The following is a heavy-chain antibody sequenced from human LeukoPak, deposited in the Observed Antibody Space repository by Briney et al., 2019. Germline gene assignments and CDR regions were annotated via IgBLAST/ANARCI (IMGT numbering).Heavy chain of an antibody. V-gene: IGHV3-23*01. D-gene: IGHD5-24*01. CDR2: ISGSGART. J-gene: IGHJ4*02. CDR3: ARFKDGYNRFDS. Sequence: GGPLRLSCAASGFTFSNYVMNWVRQAPGKGLEWVSGISGSGARTYYADSVKGRFTISRDNSKNTLYLQMNSLRAEDTAVYYCARFKDGYNRFDSWGQGTLVTVSS. CDR1: GFTFSNYV.